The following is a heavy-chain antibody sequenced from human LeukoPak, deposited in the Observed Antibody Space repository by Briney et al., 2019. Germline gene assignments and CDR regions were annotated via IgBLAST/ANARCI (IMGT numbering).Heavy chain of an antibody. J-gene: IGHJ6*03. CDR2: IKQDGSEK. V-gene: IGHV3-7*03. Sequence: PGGSLRLSCAASGFTFSSYWMSWVRQAPGKGLEWVANIKQDGSEKYYVDSVKGRFTISRDNAKNSLYLQMNSLRAEDTAVYYCARAWWDCSSTSCYYPTMDVWGKGTTVTVSS. CDR1: GFTFSSYW. CDR3: ARAWWDCSSTSCYYPTMDV. D-gene: IGHD2-2*01.